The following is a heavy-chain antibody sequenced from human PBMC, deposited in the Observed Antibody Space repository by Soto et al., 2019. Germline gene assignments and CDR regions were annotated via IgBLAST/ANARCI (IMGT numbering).Heavy chain of an antibody. CDR2: SSATGAGT. CDR3: ANERRAGGNYFVYSDF. CDR1: GFTFSSYG. V-gene: IGHV3-23*01. Sequence: EVQLLESGGGLVQPGGSLRLSCAASGFTFSSYGMPWVRQAPGKGLEWVSFSSATGAGTYYADSVKGRFTISRDNSKNTLYLKMTRLRADDTAVYYCANERRAGGNYFVYSDFWGQGALVIVSS. J-gene: IGHJ4*02. D-gene: IGHD1-7*01.